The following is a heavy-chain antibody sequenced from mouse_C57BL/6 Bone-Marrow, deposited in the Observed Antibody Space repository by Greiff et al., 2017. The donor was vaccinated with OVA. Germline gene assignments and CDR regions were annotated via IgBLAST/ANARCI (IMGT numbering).Heavy chain of an antibody. J-gene: IGHJ2*01. Sequence: EVQLQESGAELARPGASVKLSCTASGFNITDDYMPWVKQRPEQGLEWLGWIDPENGDTEYASKFQGKATITADTSSNTAYLQLSSLTSEDTAVYYCTAYGNFDYWGQGTTLTVSS. CDR1: GFNITDDY. CDR2: IDPENGDT. CDR3: TAYGNFDY. V-gene: IGHV14-4*01. D-gene: IGHD2-1*01.